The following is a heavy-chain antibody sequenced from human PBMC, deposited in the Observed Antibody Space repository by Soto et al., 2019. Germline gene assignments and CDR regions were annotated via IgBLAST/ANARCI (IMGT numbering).Heavy chain of an antibody. V-gene: IGHV3-72*01. Sequence: EVQLVESGGGLVQPGGSPRLSCAASGFTFSDHYMDWVRQAPGKGLEWVGRSKNKADIYTTEYAASVKGRFTISRDGSKNSLFLQMNSLKTEDTAVYYCTVWGSGNDFGAAWGQGILVTVSS. D-gene: IGHD3-10*01. CDR3: TVWGSGNDFGAA. CDR1: GFTFSDHY. CDR2: SKNKADIYTT. J-gene: IGHJ4*02.